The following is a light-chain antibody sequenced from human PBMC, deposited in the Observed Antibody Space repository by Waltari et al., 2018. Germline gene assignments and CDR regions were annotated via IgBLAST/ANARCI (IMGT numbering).Light chain of an antibody. V-gene: IGLV1-47*01. J-gene: IGLJ2*01. CDR3: AAWYDTVKSVL. Sequence: QTILTQPPSESGTPGQTVTISCSGHNSNLGQNPASWFQQVPGTAPKVLIYKDDRRPSGVPDRFSASKSGTSASLAISGLRSDDEADYYCAAWYDTVKSVLFGGGTKLTVL. CDR1: NSNLGQNP. CDR2: KDD.